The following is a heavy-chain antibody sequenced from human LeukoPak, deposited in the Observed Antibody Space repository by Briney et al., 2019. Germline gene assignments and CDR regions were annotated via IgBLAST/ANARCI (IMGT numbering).Heavy chain of an antibody. Sequence: PGGSLRLSCAASGFTFNTFNMNWVRRAPGKGLEWVSSITSGGDYIYYADSVKGRFTTSRDNAKNSLSLQLNSLRVGDTAVYYCARGHYDVLAASYKWTPDYWGQGTLVTVSS. CDR2: ITSGGDYI. CDR3: ARGHYDVLAASYKWTPDY. V-gene: IGHV3-21*01. D-gene: IGHD3-9*01. J-gene: IGHJ4*02. CDR1: GFTFNTFN.